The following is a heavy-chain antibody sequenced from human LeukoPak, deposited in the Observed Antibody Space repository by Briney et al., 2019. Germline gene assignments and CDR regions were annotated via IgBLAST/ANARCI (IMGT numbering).Heavy chain of an antibody. CDR1: GGSFSGSY. V-gene: IGHV4-34*01. CDR3: ARPRGYSYGQGEILGIDY. J-gene: IGHJ4*02. Sequence: SESLSLTCAVYGGSFSGSYWSWIRQPPGKGLEWIGEINHSGSTNYNPSLKSRVTISVDTSKNQFFLRLSSVTAADTAVYYCARPRGYSYGQGEILGIDYWGQGTLVTVSS. D-gene: IGHD5-18*01. CDR2: INHSGST.